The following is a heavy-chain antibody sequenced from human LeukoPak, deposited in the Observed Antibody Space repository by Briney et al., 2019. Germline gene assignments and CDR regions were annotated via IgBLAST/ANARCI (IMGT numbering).Heavy chain of an antibody. V-gene: IGHV4-4*07. CDR2: IYTSGST. D-gene: IGHD3-3*01. J-gene: IGHJ6*03. CDR1: GDSISSGHY. CDR3: ARDFPFTIFGVVAAGYYYYYMDV. Sequence: SETLSLTCAVSGDSISSGHYWGWIRQPAGKGLEWIGLIYTSGSTNYNPSLKSRVTMSVDTSKNQFSLKLSSVTAADTAVYYCARDFPFTIFGVVAAGYYYYYMDVWGKGTTVTVSS.